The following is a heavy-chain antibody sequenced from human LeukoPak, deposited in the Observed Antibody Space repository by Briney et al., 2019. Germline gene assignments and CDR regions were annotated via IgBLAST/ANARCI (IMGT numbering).Heavy chain of an antibody. CDR3: ARDWEDCSGGSCYSHYYYYMDV. J-gene: IGHJ6*03. CDR1: GFTFSDYY. V-gene: IGHV3-11*06. CDR2: ISSSSSYI. Sequence: GGSLRLSCAASGFTFSDYYMSWIRQAPGKGLEWVSSISSSSSYIYYADSVKGRFTISRDNAKNSLYLQMNSLRAEDTAVYYCARDWEDCSGGSCYSHYYYYMDVWGKGTTVTISS. D-gene: IGHD2-15*01.